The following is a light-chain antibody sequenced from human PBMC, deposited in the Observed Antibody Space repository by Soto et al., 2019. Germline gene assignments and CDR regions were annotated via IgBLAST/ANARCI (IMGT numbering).Light chain of an antibody. CDR3: LQDYHFPRT. J-gene: IGKJ1*01. Sequence: AIQMTQSPSSLPASVGDRVTITCRSSQAIRNDLTWYQQKPGKAPKLLIYAASRLQSGVPSRFSGSGSGTDFTLTLSSLQPEDFATYYCLQDYHFPRTFGQGTKVEIK. V-gene: IGKV1-6*01. CDR1: QAIRND. CDR2: AAS.